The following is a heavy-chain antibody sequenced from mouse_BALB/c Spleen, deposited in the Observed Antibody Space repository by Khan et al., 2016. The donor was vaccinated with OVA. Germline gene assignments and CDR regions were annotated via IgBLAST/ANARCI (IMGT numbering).Heavy chain of an antibody. Sequence: VQLQQSGAELAKPGASVKMSCKASGYTFINYWILWIKQRPGQGLEWIGYINPSTGYTEYNQNFQDKATLTADKSSSTAYMQLSSLTSEDSTVYYCARRGRRWDFDYWGQGTTLTVSS. CDR1: GYTFINYW. D-gene: IGHD1-1*01. V-gene: IGHV1-7*01. CDR2: INPSTGYT. J-gene: IGHJ2*01. CDR3: ARRGRRWDFDY.